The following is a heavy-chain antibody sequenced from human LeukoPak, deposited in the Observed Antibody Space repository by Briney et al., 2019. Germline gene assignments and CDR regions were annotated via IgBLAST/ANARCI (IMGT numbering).Heavy chain of an antibody. CDR2: TYYRSKWYN. CDR1: GDSVSSNSAA. Sequence: QSQTLSLTCAISGDSVSSNSAAWNWIRQSPSRGLEWLGRTYYRSKWYNDYAVSVKSRITINPDTSKNQFSLQLNSVTPEDTAVYYCAREWGKTAGRPSTNYYYYYYMDVWGKGTTVTISS. J-gene: IGHJ6*03. V-gene: IGHV6-1*01. CDR3: AREWGKTAGRPSTNYYYYYYMDV. D-gene: IGHD6-13*01.